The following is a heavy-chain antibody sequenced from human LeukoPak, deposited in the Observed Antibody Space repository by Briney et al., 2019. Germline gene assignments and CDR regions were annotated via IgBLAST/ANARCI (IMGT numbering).Heavy chain of an antibody. Sequence: GDSLKSSCKASGYSFTNYLMAWVRQMPGKGLEWIAISYPGDSDTRDSPSFQGQVTISADTSIPTAYLHWSSLKASDSAMYYCASQMYYNDSSGYYPWGYWGQGTLVPVSS. J-gene: IGHJ4*02. CDR2: SYPGDSDT. CDR1: GYSFTNYL. V-gene: IGHV5-51*01. D-gene: IGHD3-22*01. CDR3: ASQMYYNDSSGYYPWGY.